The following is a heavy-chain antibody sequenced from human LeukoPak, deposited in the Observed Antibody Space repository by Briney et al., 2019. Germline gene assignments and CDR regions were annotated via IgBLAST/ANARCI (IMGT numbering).Heavy chain of an antibody. D-gene: IGHD3-22*01. CDR1: GGSINYYY. J-gene: IGHJ4*02. V-gene: IGHV4-59*01. CDR2: IYYSGST. CDR3: ARSSESYDSSGYYSYYFDY. Sequence: SETLSLTCAVSGGSINYYYWSWIRQPPGKGLEWIGYIYYSGSTNYNPSLKSRVTISVDTSKNQFSLKLSSVTAADSAVYYCARSSESYDSSGYYSYYFDYWGQGTLVTVSS.